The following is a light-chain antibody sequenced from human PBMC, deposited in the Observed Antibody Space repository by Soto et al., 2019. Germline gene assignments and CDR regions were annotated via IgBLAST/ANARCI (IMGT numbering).Light chain of an antibody. CDR2: GAS. Sequence: EIVMTQSPATLSVSPGERATLSCRASQSVSSKLAWYQQKPGQAPRLLIYGASTRATGIPARFSGSGSGTEFTLTISSLQSEDFAVYYCQQYNDWPPGRTFGQGTKVEIK. CDR1: QSVSSK. J-gene: IGKJ1*01. CDR3: QQYNDWPPGRT. V-gene: IGKV3-15*01.